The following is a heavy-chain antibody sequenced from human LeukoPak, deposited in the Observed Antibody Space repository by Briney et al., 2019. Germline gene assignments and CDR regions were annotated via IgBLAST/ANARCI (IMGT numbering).Heavy chain of an antibody. V-gene: IGHV4-61*01. D-gene: IGHD6-19*01. J-gene: IGHJ4*02. CDR3: ARVSVDDYFDY. CDR2: IYYSGIT. CDR1: GGSVSSGSYY. Sequence: SETLSLTCTVSGGSVSSGSYYWSWIRQPPGKGLEWIGYIYYSGITNYNPSLKSRVTISVGTSKKQFSLKLSSVTAADTAVYYCARVSVDDYFDYWGQGTLVTVSS.